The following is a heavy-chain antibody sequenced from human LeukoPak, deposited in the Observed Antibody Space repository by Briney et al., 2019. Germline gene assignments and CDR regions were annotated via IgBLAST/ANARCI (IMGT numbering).Heavy chain of an antibody. Sequence: GESLKISCKGSGYSFTSYWIGWVRQMAGKGLEWMGIIYTGDSDSRCSPSFQGEVTISADNSISTALQQWSSLKAADAAMYYYARHGPRTGTPGEYWGQGTLVTVSS. CDR1: GYSFTSYW. J-gene: IGHJ4*02. V-gene: IGHV5-51*01. D-gene: IGHD1-1*01. CDR2: IYTGDSDS. CDR3: ARHGPRTGTPGEY.